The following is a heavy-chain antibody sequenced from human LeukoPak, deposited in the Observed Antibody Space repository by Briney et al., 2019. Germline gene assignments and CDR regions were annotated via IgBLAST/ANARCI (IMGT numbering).Heavy chain of an antibody. CDR2: IIPIFGTA. CDR1: GGTFSSYA. V-gene: IGHV1-69*13. D-gene: IGHD4/OR15-4a*01. Sequence: GASVKVSCKASGGTFSSYAISWVRQAPGQGLEWMGGIIPIFGTANYAQKFQGRVTITADESTSTAYMELSSLRSEDTAVYYCARLGSHTLKQVPANWFDPWGQGTLVTVSS. J-gene: IGHJ5*02. CDR3: ARLGSHTLKQVPANWFDP.